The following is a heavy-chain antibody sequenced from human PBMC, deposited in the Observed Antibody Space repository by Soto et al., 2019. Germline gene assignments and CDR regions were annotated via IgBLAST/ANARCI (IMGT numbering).Heavy chain of an antibody. D-gene: IGHD6-6*01. V-gene: IGHV5-51*01. Sequence: GESLKISCKGSGYSFTSYWIGWVRQMPGKGLEWMGIIYPGDSDTRYSPSFQGQVTISADKSISTAYLQWSSLKASDTAMYYCASIVEYSSSPTAFDIWGQGTMVTVSS. CDR2: IYPGDSDT. CDR1: GYSFTSYW. J-gene: IGHJ3*02. CDR3: ASIVEYSSSPTAFDI.